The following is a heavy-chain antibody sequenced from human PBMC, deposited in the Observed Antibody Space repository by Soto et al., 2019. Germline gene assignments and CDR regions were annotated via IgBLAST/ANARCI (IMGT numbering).Heavy chain of an antibody. CDR1: GGTFSSYA. CDR2: IIPIFGTA. CDR3: ASPPGGYGTTSYYYYGMDV. J-gene: IGHJ6*02. Sequence: QVQLVQSGAEVKKPGSSVKVSCKASGGTFSSYAISWVRQAPGQGLEWMGGIIPIFGTANYAQKYQGRVTITADKSTSTAYMELSSLRSDDTAVYYCASPPGGYGTTSYYYYGMDVWGQGTTVTVSS. D-gene: IGHD1-7*01. V-gene: IGHV1-69*06.